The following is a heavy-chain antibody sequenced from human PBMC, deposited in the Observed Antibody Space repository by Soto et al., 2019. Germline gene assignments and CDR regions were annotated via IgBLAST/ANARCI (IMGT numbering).Heavy chain of an antibody. V-gene: IGHV1-18*01. Sequence: ASVKVSCKTSGYTFSNYGITWVRQAPGQPLEWLGWISLYSDGTNYAQKFQGRVSMTTDTSTTTAYRELRSLRSDDTAVYYCAKVLPGAEAWFSPAGQGTMPTVYS. CDR1: GYTFSNYG. D-gene: IGHD2-2*01. CDR2: ISLYSDGT. J-gene: IGHJ5*02. CDR3: AKVLPGAEAWFSP.